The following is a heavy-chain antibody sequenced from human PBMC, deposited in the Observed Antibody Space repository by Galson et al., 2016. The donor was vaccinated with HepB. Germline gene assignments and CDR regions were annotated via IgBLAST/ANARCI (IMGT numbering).Heavy chain of an antibody. D-gene: IGHD1-14*01. J-gene: IGHJ4*02. CDR1: GFTVGNNY. CDR2: ISSGGGT. V-gene: IGHV3-53*01. Sequence: SLRLSCAASGFTVGNNYLSWVRQAPAKGLAWVSLISSGGGTYYAHSAKGRFTISRDRSQNTLYLPMHSLRVEDTAVYFCVKVAMGGPADYWGQGTRVTVSS. CDR3: VKVAMGGPADY.